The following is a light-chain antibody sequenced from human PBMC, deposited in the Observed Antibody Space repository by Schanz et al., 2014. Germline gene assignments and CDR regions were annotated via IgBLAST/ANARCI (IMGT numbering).Light chain of an antibody. CDR3: QQRDKWPLT. CDR1: QSVHSTS. Sequence: EIVLTQSPETLSLSPGERATLSCRASQSVHSTSLAWYQQKPGQAPRLLIYGASNRATDIPDRFSGGGSRTDFTLTIDRLEPEDFAVYYCQQRDKWPLTFGGGTKVEIK. V-gene: IGKV3D-20*02. J-gene: IGKJ4*01. CDR2: GAS.